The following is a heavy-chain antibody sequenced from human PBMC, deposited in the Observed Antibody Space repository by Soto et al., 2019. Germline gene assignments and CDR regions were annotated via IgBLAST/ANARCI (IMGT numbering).Heavy chain of an antibody. CDR1: GITFSSYA. D-gene: IGHD3-10*01. V-gene: IGHV3-23*01. Sequence: WGSLRLSCAASGITFSSYAMSWVRQAPGKGLEWVSAISGSGGSTYYADSVKGRFTISRDNSKNTLYLQMNSLRAEDTAVYYCAKLIWFGEFPFDYWGQGTLVTVSS. J-gene: IGHJ4*02. CDR2: ISGSGGST. CDR3: AKLIWFGEFPFDY.